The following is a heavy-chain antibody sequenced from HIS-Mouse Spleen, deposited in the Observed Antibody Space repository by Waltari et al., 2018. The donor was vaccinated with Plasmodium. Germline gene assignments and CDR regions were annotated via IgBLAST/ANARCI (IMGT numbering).Heavy chain of an antibody. CDR3: ARDRITGTSYFDY. CDR1: GGPISSSSYY. CDR2: IYYSGNT. Sequence: QLQLQESVPGLVKPSETLSLTCPVSGGPISSSSYYLSGIRRPPATGLEWIGSIYYSGNTYYNPSLKSRVTISVDTSKSQFSLKLSSVTAADTAVYYCARDRITGTSYFDYWGQGTLVTVSS. D-gene: IGHD1-7*01. V-gene: IGHV4-39*07. J-gene: IGHJ4*02.